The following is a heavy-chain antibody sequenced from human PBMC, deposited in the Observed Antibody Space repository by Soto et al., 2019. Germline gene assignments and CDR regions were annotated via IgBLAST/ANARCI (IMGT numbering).Heavy chain of an antibody. J-gene: IGHJ4*02. D-gene: IGHD2-21*01. CDR3: ARREIQRPIHY. Sequence: SETLSLTCAVSGYSISSSNWWGWIRQPPGKGLEWIGYIYYSGTTYYNPSLKSRVTMSVDTSKNQFSLKLTSVTAVDTAVHYCARREIQRPIHYWGQGTLVTVSS. CDR2: IYYSGTT. CDR1: GYSISSSNW. V-gene: IGHV4-28*01.